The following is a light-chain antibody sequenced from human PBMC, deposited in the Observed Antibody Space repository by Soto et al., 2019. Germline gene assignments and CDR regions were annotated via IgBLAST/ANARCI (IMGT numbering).Light chain of an antibody. CDR1: QSVSSSY. V-gene: IGKV3-20*01. CDR3: QQYGSSPWT. J-gene: IGKJ1*01. Sequence: EIVLTQSPGTLSLSRGERATLSCRASQSVSSSYSAWYQQKPGQAPRLLIYGASSRATGIPDRFSGSGSGTDFTLTISRLEPEDFAVYYCQQYGSSPWTFGQGTKV. CDR2: GAS.